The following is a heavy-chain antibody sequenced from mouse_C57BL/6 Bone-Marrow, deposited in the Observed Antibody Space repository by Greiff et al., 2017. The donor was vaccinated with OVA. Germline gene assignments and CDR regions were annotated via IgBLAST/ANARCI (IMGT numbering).Heavy chain of an antibody. V-gene: IGHV1-69*01. D-gene: IGHD1-1*01. J-gene: IGHJ1*03. CDR3: ARGGNYTTVVAHWYFDV. CDR1: GYTFTSYW. Sequence: VQLQQPGAELVMPGASVKLSCKASGYTFTSYWMHWVKQRPGQGLEWIGEIDPSDSYTNYNQKFKGKSTLTVDKSSSTAYMQLSSLTSEDSAVYYCARGGNYTTVVAHWYFDVWGTGTTVTVSS. CDR2: IDPSDSYT.